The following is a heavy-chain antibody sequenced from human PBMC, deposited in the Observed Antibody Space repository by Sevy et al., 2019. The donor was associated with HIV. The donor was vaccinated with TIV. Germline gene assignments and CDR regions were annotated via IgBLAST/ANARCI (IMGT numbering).Heavy chain of an antibody. CDR3: ARRQDYDALYYFDY. J-gene: IGHJ4*02. CDR2: IYYSGST. Sequence: SETLSLTCTVSGGSISSYYWSWIRQPPGKGLEWIGYIYYSGSTNYNPSLKSRVTISVDTSKNQFSLKLSSVTAADTAVYYCARRQDYDALYYFDYWGQGTLVTVSS. CDR1: GGSISSYY. D-gene: IGHD4-17*01. V-gene: IGHV4-59*12.